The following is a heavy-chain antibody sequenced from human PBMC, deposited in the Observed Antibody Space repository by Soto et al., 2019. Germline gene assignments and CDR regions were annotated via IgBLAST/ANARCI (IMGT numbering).Heavy chain of an antibody. CDR2: ISAYNGNT. Sequence: ASVKVSCKASGYTFTSYCISWGRQAPGQGLECMGWISAYNGNTNYAQKLQGRVTMTTNTSTSTAYMELRSLRSDDTAVYYCARDTYYYGSGSLGDNYYGMDVWGQGTTVTVSS. V-gene: IGHV1-18*04. CDR3: ARDTYYYGSGSLGDNYYGMDV. D-gene: IGHD3-10*01. CDR1: GYTFTSYC. J-gene: IGHJ6*02.